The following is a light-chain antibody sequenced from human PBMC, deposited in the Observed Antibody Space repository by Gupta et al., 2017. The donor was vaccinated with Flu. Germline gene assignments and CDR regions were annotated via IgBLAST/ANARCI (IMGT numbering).Light chain of an antibody. CDR2: DNN. CDR3: GTGDSSLNTYV. Sequence: QSLLTQPPSLSAAPGQKVTISCSGSSSNIGNNYVSWYQQIPGTAPKLLIYDNNKRPSGIPDRFSASQSGKSATLDITGLQTGDEADYYCGTGDSSLNTYVFATATKVTVL. CDR1: SSNIGNNY. V-gene: IGLV1-51*01. J-gene: IGLJ1*01.